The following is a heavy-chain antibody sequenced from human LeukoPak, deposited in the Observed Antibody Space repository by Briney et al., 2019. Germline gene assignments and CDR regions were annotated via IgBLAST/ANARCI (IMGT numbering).Heavy chain of an antibody. CDR2: INAGNGNT. D-gene: IGHD6-13*01. Sequence: ASVKDSCKASGYTFTSYAMHWVRQAPGQRLEWVGWINAGNGNTKYSQKFQGRVTITRDTSASTAYMELSSLRSEDTAVYYCAREGGTIAATGMAFDPWGQGTLVTVSS. J-gene: IGHJ5*02. CDR1: GYTFTSYA. CDR3: AREGGTIAATGMAFDP. V-gene: IGHV1-3*01.